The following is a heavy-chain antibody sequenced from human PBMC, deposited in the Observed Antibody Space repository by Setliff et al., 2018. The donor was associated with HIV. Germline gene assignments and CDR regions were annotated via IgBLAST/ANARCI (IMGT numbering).Heavy chain of an antibody. V-gene: IGHV4-39*07. CDR2: VYYSGST. D-gene: IGHD5-12*01. J-gene: IGHJ4*02. CDR3: AIDVIGGWLRPMPDF. Sequence: PSETLSLTCTVSGASSIYFWGWIRQPPGKGLEWIGSVYYSGSTYYNPSLKSRVTISMDTSKNQFSLKLNSVTAADTAVYYCAIDVIGGWLRPMPDFWGPGTLVTVSS. CDR1: GASSIYF.